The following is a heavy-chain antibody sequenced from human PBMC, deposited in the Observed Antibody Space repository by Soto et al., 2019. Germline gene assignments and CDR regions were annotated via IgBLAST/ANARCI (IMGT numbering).Heavy chain of an antibody. CDR1: GGTFSSYA. D-gene: IGHD6-19*01. J-gene: IGHJ3*02. CDR3: AFPIAGALDGDAFDI. CDR2: IIPIFGTA. Sequence: QVQLVQSGAEVKKPGSSVKVSCKSSGGTFSSYAISWVRPAPGQGHEWMGGIIPIFGTANYAQKFQGRVTITADKSTSTAYMEVRCLRSEDRAVYYCAFPIAGALDGDAFDIWGQGTMVTASS. V-gene: IGHV1-69*06.